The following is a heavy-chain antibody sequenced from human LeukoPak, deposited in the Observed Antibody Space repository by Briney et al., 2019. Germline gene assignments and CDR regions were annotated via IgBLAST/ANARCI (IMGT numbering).Heavy chain of an antibody. D-gene: IGHD2-2*01. V-gene: IGHV4-34*01. CDR2: INDSGNT. Sequence: PSETLSLTCAVYGGSFSGYYWSWIRQPPGKGLEWIGEINDSGNTNYNPSLKSRVTISVDTSKNQFSLKLSSVTAADTAVYYCARGPNYCSSSSCPRDYYYYMDVWGEGTTVTVSS. J-gene: IGHJ6*03. CDR3: ARGPNYCSSSSCPRDYYYYMDV. CDR1: GGSFSGYY.